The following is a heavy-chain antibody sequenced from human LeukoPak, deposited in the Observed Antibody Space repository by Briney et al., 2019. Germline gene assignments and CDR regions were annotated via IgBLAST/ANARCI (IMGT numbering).Heavy chain of an antibody. CDR2: ISYGGSNK. CDR3: AKSVASDAY. Sequence: GGSLRLSCAASGFTFSSYGMHWVRQAPGKGLEWVAVISYGGSNKYYADFVKGRFTISRDNSKNTLSLQMNGLIPEDTAVYYCAKSVASDAYWGQGTLVTVSS. V-gene: IGHV3-30*18. CDR1: GFTFSSYG. J-gene: IGHJ4*02. D-gene: IGHD5-12*01.